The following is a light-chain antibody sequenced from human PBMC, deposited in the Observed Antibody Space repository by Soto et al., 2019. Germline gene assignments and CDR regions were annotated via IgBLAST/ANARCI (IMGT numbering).Light chain of an antibody. CDR2: EVT. Sequence: QSALTQPASVSGSPGQSITISCTGISSDGDDYKDVSWYQQHPGKAPKLMIYEVTYRPSGVSNRFSGSKSGNTASLTISGRQAEDEADYYCSSYTSTTTVFGTGTKLTVL. CDR1: SSDGDDYKD. V-gene: IGLV2-14*01. J-gene: IGLJ1*01. CDR3: SSYTSTTTV.